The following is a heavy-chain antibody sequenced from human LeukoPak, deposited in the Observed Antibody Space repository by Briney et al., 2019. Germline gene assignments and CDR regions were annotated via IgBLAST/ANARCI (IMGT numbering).Heavy chain of an antibody. CDR1: GFTFSSYS. CDR2: ISSSSSYI. V-gene: IGHV3-21*01. Sequence: GGSLRLSCAASGFTFSSYSMNWVRQAPGKGLEWVSSISSSSSYIYYADSVKGRFTISRDNAKNSLYLQMNSLRAEDTAVYYCARDPVRGAFDIWGQGTMVTVSS. CDR3: ARDPVRGAFDI. D-gene: IGHD3-10*02. J-gene: IGHJ3*02.